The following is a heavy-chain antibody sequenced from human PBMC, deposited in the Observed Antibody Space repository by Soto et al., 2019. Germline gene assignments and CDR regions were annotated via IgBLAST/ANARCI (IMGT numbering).Heavy chain of an antibody. CDR1: GGSISSGGYY. CDR3: ARGGGVPPFDY. Sequence: SETLSLTCTVSGGSISSGGYYWSWIRQHPGKGLEWIGYIYYSGSTYYNPSLKSRVTISVDTSKNQFSLKLSSVTAADTAVYYLARGGGVPPFDYWGQGTLVPVFS. D-gene: IGHD3-16*01. J-gene: IGHJ4*02. V-gene: IGHV4-31*03. CDR2: IYYSGST.